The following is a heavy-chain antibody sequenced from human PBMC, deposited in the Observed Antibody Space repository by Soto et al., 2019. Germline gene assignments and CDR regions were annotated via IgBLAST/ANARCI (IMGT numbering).Heavy chain of an antibody. CDR3: ARDQLYYNDISGRPLNAFDV. J-gene: IGHJ3*01. V-gene: IGHV3-30*04. CDR2: VSFDGKVK. CDR1: GFTFNSLS. Sequence: PGGSLRLSCTGSGFTFNSLSLHWVRQGPDKGLEWVAVVSFDGKVKYYADSVKGRFTISRDNAKNSLYLQMNSLRAEDTAVYYCARDQLYYNDISGRPLNAFDVWGQGTMVTVSS. D-gene: IGHD3-22*01.